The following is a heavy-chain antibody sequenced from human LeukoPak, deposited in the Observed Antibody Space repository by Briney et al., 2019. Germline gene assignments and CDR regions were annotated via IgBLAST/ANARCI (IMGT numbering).Heavy chain of an antibody. CDR1: GGSISSNSYY. CDR3: ARMDCSSTSCYVDC. V-gene: IGHV4-61*02. D-gene: IGHD2-2*01. J-gene: IGHJ4*02. Sequence: PSETLSLTCTGSGGSISSNSYYWSWIRQPAGKGLEWIGRIYASGSTNYNASLKSRVTISVDKSKNQFSLKLSSVTAADTAVYYCARMDCSSTSCYVDCWGQGTLVTVSS. CDR2: IYASGST.